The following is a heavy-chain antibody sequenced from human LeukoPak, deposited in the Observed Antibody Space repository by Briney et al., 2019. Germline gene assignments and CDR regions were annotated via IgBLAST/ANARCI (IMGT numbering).Heavy chain of an antibody. CDR1: GGSISTYF. V-gene: IGHV4-59*08. Sequence: PSEALSLTCSVSGGSISTYFWSWIRQPPGKGLEWIGYIYYSGSTNYNPSLRSRVTISVDTSKNQFSLKLSSVTAADTAVYYCARAVGRYYGSGSYSLNWFDPWGQGTLVTVSS. J-gene: IGHJ5*02. CDR2: IYYSGST. CDR3: ARAVGRYYGSGSYSLNWFDP. D-gene: IGHD3-10*01.